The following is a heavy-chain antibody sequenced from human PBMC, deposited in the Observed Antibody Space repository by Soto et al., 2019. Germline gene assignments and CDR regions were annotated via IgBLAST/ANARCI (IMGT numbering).Heavy chain of an antibody. CDR1: GYTFTNYY. CDR2: ISGSSGNA. D-gene: IGHD3-16*01. Sequence: ASVKVSCKTSGYTFTNYYMHWVRQAPGQGLEWMGIISGSSGNANYAEKVQGRITLTTDTSTSTAYIELRSLRSDDTAVYYCAREMAGLGGEYDYWGKGTLVPVSS. V-gene: IGHV1-18*04. J-gene: IGHJ4*02. CDR3: AREMAGLGGEYDY.